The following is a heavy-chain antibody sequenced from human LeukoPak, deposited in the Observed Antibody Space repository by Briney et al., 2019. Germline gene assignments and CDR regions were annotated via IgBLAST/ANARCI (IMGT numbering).Heavy chain of an antibody. CDR1: GYTFTSYY. Sequence: ASVKVSCKASGYTFTSYYMHWVRQAPGQGLEWMGIINPSGGSTSYAQKFQGRVTMTRDTSTSTVYMELSSLRSEDTAVYYCARAPPTYDFWSGYYSTFDYWGRGTLVTVSS. J-gene: IGHJ4*02. V-gene: IGHV1-46*01. CDR2: INPSGGST. CDR3: ARAPPTYDFWSGYYSTFDY. D-gene: IGHD3-3*01.